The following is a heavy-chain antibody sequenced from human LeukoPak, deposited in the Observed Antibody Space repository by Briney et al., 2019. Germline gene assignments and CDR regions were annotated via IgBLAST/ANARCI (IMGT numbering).Heavy chain of an antibody. V-gene: IGHV4-39*07. CDR1: GGSISSSGYY. J-gene: IGHJ4*02. Sequence: SETLSLTCTVSGGSISSSGYYWGWIRQPPGKGLEWIGSIYYSGSTYYNPSLKSRVTISVDTSKNQFSLKLSSVTAADTAVYYCARDIAVYSIAAAAREFDYWGQGTLVTVSS. CDR2: IYYSGST. CDR3: ARDIAVYSIAAAAREFDY. D-gene: IGHD6-13*01.